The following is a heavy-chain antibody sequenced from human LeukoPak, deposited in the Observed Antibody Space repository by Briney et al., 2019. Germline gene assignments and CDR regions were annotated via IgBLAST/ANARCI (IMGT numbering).Heavy chain of an antibody. CDR2: IRYDGSNK. V-gene: IGHV3-30*02. Sequence: GGSLRLSCAASGFTFSNYGMHWVRQAPGKGLEWVAFIRYDGSNKCYADSVKGRFTISRDNAKNSLYLQMNSLRAEDTAVYFCARDSGRVGPTWLVFDLWGQGTMVTVSS. CDR1: GFTFSNYG. J-gene: IGHJ3*01. D-gene: IGHD1-26*01. CDR3: ARDSGRVGPTWLVFDL.